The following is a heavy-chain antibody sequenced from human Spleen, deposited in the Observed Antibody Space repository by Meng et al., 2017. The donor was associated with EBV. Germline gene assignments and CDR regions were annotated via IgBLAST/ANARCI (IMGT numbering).Heavy chain of an antibody. Sequence: QVQIPGWGAGLFEPSVTLSRTWAVYDGSFSAFNWNWFRQSPGKGLEWIGEINHSGSTNYNPSLKSRVTMSVDTSKNQFSLKLSSLTAADTAMYYCAIGVTLVRGYWGQGTLVTVSS. CDR2: INHSGST. D-gene: IGHD3-10*01. CDR3: AIGVTLVRGY. CDR1: DGSFSAFN. V-gene: IGHV4-34*01. J-gene: IGHJ4*02.